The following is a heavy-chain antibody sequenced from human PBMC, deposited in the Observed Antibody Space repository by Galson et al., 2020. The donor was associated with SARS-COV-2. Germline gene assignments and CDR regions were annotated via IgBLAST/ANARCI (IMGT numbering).Heavy chain of an antibody. CDR3: ARAGSGWPLNYYYYGMDV. CDR2: INPNSGGT. J-gene: IGHJ6*02. Sequence: ASVKVSCKASGYTFTGYYMHWVRQAPGQGLEWMGWINPNSGGTNYAQKFQGRVTMTRDTSISTAYMELSRLRSDDTAVYYCARAGSGWPLNYYYYGMDVWGQGTTVTVSS. CDR1: GYTFTGYY. V-gene: IGHV1-2*02. D-gene: IGHD6-19*01.